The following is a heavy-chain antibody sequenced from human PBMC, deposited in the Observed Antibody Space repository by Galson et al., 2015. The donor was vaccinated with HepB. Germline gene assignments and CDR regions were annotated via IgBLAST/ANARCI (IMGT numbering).Heavy chain of an antibody. V-gene: IGHV3-74*01. CDR2: INSDGSGT. D-gene: IGHD3-3*01. Sequence: LRLSCAASGFSFHIYWMHWVRQAPGKGLVWVSRINSDGSGTSYADSVKGRFTISRDNAKNTLYLQINSLSAEDTAVYYCARAFGVEQDYWGQGTLVTVSS. CDR1: GFSFHIYW. J-gene: IGHJ4*02. CDR3: ARAFGVEQDY.